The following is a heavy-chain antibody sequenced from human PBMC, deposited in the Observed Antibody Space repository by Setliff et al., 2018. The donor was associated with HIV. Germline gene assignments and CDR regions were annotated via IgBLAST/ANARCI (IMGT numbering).Heavy chain of an antibody. CDR1: GYTFTGYY. Sequence: ASVKVSCKASGYTFTGYYMHWVRQATGQGLEWMGRMNPNSGNTGYAQKLQGRVTMTTDTSTSTAYMELRSLRSDDTAMYYCARKYTGGPLDYWGQGTLVTVSS. CDR3: ARKYTGGPLDY. CDR2: MNPNSGNT. D-gene: IGHD6-19*01. V-gene: IGHV1-8*02. J-gene: IGHJ4*02.